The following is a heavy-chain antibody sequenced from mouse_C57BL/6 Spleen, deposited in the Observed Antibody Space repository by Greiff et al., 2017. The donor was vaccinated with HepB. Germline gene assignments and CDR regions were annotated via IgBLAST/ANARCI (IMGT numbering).Heavy chain of an antibody. Sequence: EVQRVESGGGLVKPGGSLKLSCAASGFTFSDYGMHWVRQAPEKGLEWVAYISSGSSTIYYADTVKGRFTISRDNAKTTLFLQMTSLRSEDTAMYYCARDYDGYYDYAMDYWGQGTAVTVAS. J-gene: IGHJ4*01. CDR2: ISSGSSTI. CDR1: GFTFSDYG. V-gene: IGHV5-17*01. CDR3: ARDYDGYYDYAMDY. D-gene: IGHD2-3*01.